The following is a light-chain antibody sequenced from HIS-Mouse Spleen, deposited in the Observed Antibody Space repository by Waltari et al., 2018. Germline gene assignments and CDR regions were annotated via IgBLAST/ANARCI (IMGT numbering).Light chain of an antibody. J-gene: IGLJ2*01. CDR3: CSYAGSYTFV. Sequence: QSALTQPRSVSGSPGQSVTISCTGTSSDVGVYNYFSGYQQHPGKAPKLMIYDVSKRPSGVPDRFSGSKSGNTASLTISGLQAEDEADYYCCSYAGSYTFVFGGGTKLTVL. CDR2: DVS. V-gene: IGLV2-11*01. CDR1: SSDVGVYNY.